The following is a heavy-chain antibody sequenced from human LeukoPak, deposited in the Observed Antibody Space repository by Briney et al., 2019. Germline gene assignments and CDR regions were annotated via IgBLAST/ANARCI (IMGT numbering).Heavy chain of an antibody. V-gene: IGHV3-7*01. CDR3: AIWTSGNY. CDR2: LGTSGSQR. CDR1: GFTFNRSW. D-gene: IGHD1-1*01. Sequence: GGSLRLSCAASGFTFNRSWMNWVRQAPGKGLEWVANLGTSGSQRRYADSVKGRFILSKDNPGAHLYLHMYSLRAEDTALYYCAIWTSGNYWGQGTLVTVPS. J-gene: IGHJ4*02.